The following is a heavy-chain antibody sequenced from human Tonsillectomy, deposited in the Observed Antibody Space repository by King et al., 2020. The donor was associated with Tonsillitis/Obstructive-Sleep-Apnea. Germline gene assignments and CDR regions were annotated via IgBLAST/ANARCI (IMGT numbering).Heavy chain of an antibody. CDR2: IIPIFGTA. CDR3: ARAGFWSGYQRDDAFDI. Sequence: QLVQSGAEVKKPGSSVKVSCKASGGTFSSYAISWVRQAPGQGLEWMGGIIPIFGTANYAQKFQGRVTITADESTSTAYKELSSLRSEDTAVYYCARAGFWSGYQRDDAFDIWGQGTMVTVSS. CDR1: GGTFSSYA. D-gene: IGHD3-3*01. V-gene: IGHV1-69*12. J-gene: IGHJ3*02.